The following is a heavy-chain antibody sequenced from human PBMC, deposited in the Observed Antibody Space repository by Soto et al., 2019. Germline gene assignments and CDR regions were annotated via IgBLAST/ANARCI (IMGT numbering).Heavy chain of an antibody. CDR3: AKEDSSRITVFGVLIIRPFDF. V-gene: IGHV3-23*01. CDR2: ISDSGGST. CDR1: GFTFSSYA. D-gene: IGHD3-3*01. J-gene: IGHJ4*02. Sequence: EVQLLESGGGLVQPGGSLRLSCAASGFTFSSYAMSWVRQAPGKGLEWVSAISDSGGSTYYADSVKGRFNISRDNSKNTLYLQLNSLRAEDTAVYYCAKEDSSRITVFGVLIIRPFDFWGQGTLVTVSS.